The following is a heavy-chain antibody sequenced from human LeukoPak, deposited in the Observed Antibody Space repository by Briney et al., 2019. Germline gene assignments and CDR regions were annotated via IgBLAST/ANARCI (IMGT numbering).Heavy chain of an antibody. D-gene: IGHD6-13*01. CDR2: IYSGGST. J-gene: IGHJ6*02. CDR1: GFTVSSNY. CDR3: AKDLSSSWYGAPVYYYGMDV. V-gene: IGHV3-53*05. Sequence: PGGSLRLSCAASGFTVSSNYMSWVRQAPGKGLEWVSVIYSGGSTYYADSVKGRFTISRDNAKNSLYLQMNSLRAEDTAVYYCAKDLSSSWYGAPVYYYGMDVWGQGTTVTVSS.